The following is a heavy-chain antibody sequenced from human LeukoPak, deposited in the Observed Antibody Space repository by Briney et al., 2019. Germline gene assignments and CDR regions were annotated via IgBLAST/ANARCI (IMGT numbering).Heavy chain of an antibody. Sequence: ASVKVSCKASGYTFISYGISWVRQAPGQGLEWMGWINPNSGGTNYAQKFQGRVTMTRDTSISTAYMELNRLRSDDTAVYYCARDISGSRGNWFDPWGQGTLVTVSS. D-gene: IGHD5-12*01. CDR3: ARDISGSRGNWFDP. CDR1: GYTFISYG. CDR2: INPNSGGT. J-gene: IGHJ5*02. V-gene: IGHV1-2*02.